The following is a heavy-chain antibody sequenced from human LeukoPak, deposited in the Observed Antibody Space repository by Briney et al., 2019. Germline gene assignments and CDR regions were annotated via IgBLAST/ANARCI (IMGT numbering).Heavy chain of an antibody. CDR2: ISSSSSYI. D-gene: IGHD3-10*01. CDR1: GFTFSSYS. CDR3: ARGPLGAATYYFDY. Sequence: GGSLRLSCAASGFTFSSYSMNWVRQAPGKGLEWVSSISSSSSYIYYADSVKGQFTISRDNAKNSLYLQMNSLRAEDTAVYYCARGPLGAATYYFDYWGQGTLVTVSS. V-gene: IGHV3-21*01. J-gene: IGHJ4*02.